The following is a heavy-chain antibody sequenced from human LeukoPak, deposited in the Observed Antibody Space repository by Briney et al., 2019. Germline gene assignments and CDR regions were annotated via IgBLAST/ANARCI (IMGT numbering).Heavy chain of an antibody. V-gene: IGHV4-34*01. D-gene: IGHD2-15*01. CDR3: ARSRYCSGGNCYSGTDAFDI. Sequence: SETLSLTCAVYGGPFSGYYWSWIRQPPGKGLEWIGEINHSGSTNYYPSLKSRVTISVDTSKNQFSLKLSSVTAADTAVYYCARSRYCSGGNCYSGTDAFDIWGQGTMVTVSS. CDR1: GGPFSGYY. J-gene: IGHJ3*02. CDR2: INHSGST.